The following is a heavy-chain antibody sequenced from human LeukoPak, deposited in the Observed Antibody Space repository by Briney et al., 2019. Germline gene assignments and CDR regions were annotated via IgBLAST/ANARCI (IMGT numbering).Heavy chain of an antibody. CDR3: ARDLVGATAS. D-gene: IGHD1-26*01. CDR2: ISGGGGST. CDR1: GFTFSSYA. J-gene: IGHJ5*02. V-gene: IGHV3-23*01. Sequence: GGSLRLSCAASGFTFSSYAMSWVRQAPGKGLEWVSAISGGGGSTYYADSVKGRFTISRDNAKNSLYLQMNSLRDEDTAVYYCARDLVGATASWGQGTLVTVSS.